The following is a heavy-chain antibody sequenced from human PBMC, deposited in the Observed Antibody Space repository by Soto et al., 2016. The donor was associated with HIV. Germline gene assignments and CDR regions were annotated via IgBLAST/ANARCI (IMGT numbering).Heavy chain of an antibody. J-gene: IGHJ4*02. CDR2: IWSDGSHT. CDR1: GFMFSTYG. V-gene: IGHV3-33*01. D-gene: IGHD3-9*01. CDR3: AREILTGYYYYFDQ. Sequence: VQLVESGGGVVQPGRSLRVSCEASGFMFSTYGMHWVRQAPDKGLEWVAFIWSDGSHTKYADSVKGRFTISRDNSRNTLYLQMNSLRAEDTAIYYCAREILTGYYYYFDQWGRGTLVTVSS.